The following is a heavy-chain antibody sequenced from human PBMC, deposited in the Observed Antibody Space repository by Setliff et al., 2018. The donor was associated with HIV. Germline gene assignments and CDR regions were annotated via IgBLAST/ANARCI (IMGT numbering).Heavy chain of an antibody. V-gene: IGHV1-2*02. D-gene: IGHD3-3*01. CDR1: GYTFTVYY. Sequence: AASVKVSCKASGYTFTVYYLHWLRQAPGQGLEWMGWMNPNSGGTNYAQKFQGRVTMTRDTSINTAFMELNSLRSDDTAVYYCERLFYDYWSGFYSGDDWGQGTLVTVSS. J-gene: IGHJ4*02. CDR3: ERLFYDYWSGFYSGDD. CDR2: MNPNSGGT.